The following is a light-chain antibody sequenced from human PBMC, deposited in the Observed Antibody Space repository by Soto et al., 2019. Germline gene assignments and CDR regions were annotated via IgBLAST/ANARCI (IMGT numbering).Light chain of an antibody. CDR3: QQYGSSPRT. V-gene: IGKV3-20*01. Sequence: EIVFTQSPGTLSLSPGERATHSCRASQSVSSSYLAWYQQKPGQAPRLLIYGASSRATGIPDGFSGSGSGTDFTLTISRLEPEDFAVYYCQQYGSSPRTFGQGTKVDI. J-gene: IGKJ1*01. CDR2: GAS. CDR1: QSVSSSY.